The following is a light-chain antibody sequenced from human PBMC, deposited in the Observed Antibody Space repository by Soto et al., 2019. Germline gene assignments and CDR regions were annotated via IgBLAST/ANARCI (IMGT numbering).Light chain of an antibody. J-gene: IGKJ5*01. CDR1: QSVDTY. CDR2: DAP. Sequence: EIVLTQSPATLYLSPGESATLSCTTNQSVDTYFAWYQQKRGLAPRLLIYDAPNRAIGIPARFSGRGSETDFSLTISSLEPEDFAIYFCQQRGTWPPTFGRGTRLEI. CDR3: QQRGTWPPT. V-gene: IGKV3-11*01.